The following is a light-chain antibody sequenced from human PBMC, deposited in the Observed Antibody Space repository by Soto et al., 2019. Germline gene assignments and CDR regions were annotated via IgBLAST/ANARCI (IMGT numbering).Light chain of an antibody. CDR3: QQSYSIPWK. CDR2: DAS. J-gene: IGKJ1*01. Sequence: DIPLTHSPSSLSSSMGYTGTITFRASQSISKDLNWYQQKPGEAPMLLIYDASTLQGGVPSRFSGAVSGTDFTLTISKLQPEDFATYFCQQSYSIPWKFGLGTKVEIK. CDR1: QSISKD. V-gene: IGKV1-39*01.